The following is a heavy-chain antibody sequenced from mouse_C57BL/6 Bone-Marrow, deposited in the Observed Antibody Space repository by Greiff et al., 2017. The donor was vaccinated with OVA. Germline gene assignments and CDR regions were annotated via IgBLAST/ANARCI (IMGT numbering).Heavy chain of an antibody. CDR1: GFNIKDDY. Sequence: EVHLVESGAELVRPGASVKLSCTASGFNIKDDYMHWVKQRPEQGLEWIGWIDPENGDTEYASKFQGKATITADTSYNTAYLQLSSLTSEDTAVYYCTTGTWFAYWGQGTLVTVSA. V-gene: IGHV14-4*01. D-gene: IGHD4-1*01. CDR2: IDPENGDT. CDR3: TTGTWFAY. J-gene: IGHJ3*01.